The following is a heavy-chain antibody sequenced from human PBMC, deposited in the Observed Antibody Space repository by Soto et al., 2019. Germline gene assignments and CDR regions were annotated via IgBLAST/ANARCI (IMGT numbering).Heavy chain of an antibody. CDR2: IGGSGAST. CDR3: AKDIMITFGGGPFPFWFDP. J-gene: IGHJ5*02. CDR1: GSTSISYA. V-gene: IGHV3-23*01. D-gene: IGHD3-16*01. Sequence: GGSLRLSWAAFGSTSISYAMGWVSQATRNGEDWVSAIGGSGASTYCADSVKGRFTISSYNSKNALYLQMNSLRAEDTAVYYCAKDIMITFGGGPFPFWFDPWGQGTLVTVSS.